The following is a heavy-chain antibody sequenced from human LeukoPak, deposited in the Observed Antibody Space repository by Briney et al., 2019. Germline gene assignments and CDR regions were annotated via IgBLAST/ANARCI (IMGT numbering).Heavy chain of an antibody. Sequence: GGSLRLSCAASGLAFSSYAMNWVRRPPGKGLEWVSTISVASITFYTDSVKGRFTISRDNSRNTVYLQMTSLRADDTAVYYCADYGVSGVRNNFYWGQRTLVTVSS. CDR1: GLAFSSYA. D-gene: IGHD3-3*01. V-gene: IGHV3-23*01. J-gene: IGHJ4*02. CDR2: ISVASIT. CDR3: ADYGVSGVRNNFY.